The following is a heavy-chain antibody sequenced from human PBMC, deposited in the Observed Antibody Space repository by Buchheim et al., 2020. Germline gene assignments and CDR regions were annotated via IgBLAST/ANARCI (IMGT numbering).Heavy chain of an antibody. V-gene: IGHV3-23*01. Sequence: EVHLLESGGGLVQPGGSLRLSCAASGFTFSSYGMSWVRQAPGKGLEWVSAISGSGGTTYYADSVKGRFTVSRDNSKNPLYLQMNSLRAEDTAVYYCAKGLYDSSGYYYSFDYWGQGTL. J-gene: IGHJ4*02. CDR2: ISGSGGTT. CDR3: AKGLYDSSGYYYSFDY. CDR1: GFTFSSYG. D-gene: IGHD3-22*01.